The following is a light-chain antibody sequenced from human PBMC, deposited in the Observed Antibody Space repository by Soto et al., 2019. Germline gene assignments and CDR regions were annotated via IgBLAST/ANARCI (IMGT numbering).Light chain of an antibody. V-gene: IGKV1-39*01. CDR3: QQTYSTLSIT. Sequence: DIQMTQSPSSLSASVGDRVTITCRASESIARHLNWYQQKPGKGPKLLIYAAYSLQNGVPSRFRGGGSGTYFTLTINNLQPEDFATYYCQQTYSTLSITFGQGTRLEIK. J-gene: IGKJ5*01. CDR2: AAY. CDR1: ESIARH.